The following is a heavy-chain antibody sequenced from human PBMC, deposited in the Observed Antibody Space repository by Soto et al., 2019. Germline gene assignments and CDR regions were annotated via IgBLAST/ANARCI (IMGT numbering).Heavy chain of an antibody. J-gene: IGHJ4*01. CDR3: ARGSTLIVVNHLDY. CDR1: GFTFSRYE. CDR2: ISSSGSTI. Sequence: GGSLRLSCAVSGFTFSRYEMNWVRQAPGKGLEWVSYISSSGSTIYYADSVKGRFTISRDNAKNSLYLQMNSLRAEDTAVYYSARGSTLIVVNHLDYWGHGTLVTVSS. D-gene: IGHD3-22*01. V-gene: IGHV3-48*03.